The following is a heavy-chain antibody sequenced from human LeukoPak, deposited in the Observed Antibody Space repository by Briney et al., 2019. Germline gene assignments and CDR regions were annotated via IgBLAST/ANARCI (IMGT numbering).Heavy chain of an antibody. CDR2: INPYNGNT. V-gene: IGHV1-18*04. CDR1: GYTFTGYY. J-gene: IGHJ5*02. CDR3: ARDHFVDYNWFDP. D-gene: IGHD4-17*01. Sequence: ASVKVSCKASGYTFTGYYMHWVRQAPGQGLEWMGWINPYNGNTNYAQKLQGRVTMTTDTSTSTAYMELRSLRSDDTAVYYCARDHFVDYNWFDPWGQGTLVTVSS.